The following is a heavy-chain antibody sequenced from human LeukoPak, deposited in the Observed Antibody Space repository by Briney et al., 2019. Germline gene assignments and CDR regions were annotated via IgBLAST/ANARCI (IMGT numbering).Heavy chain of an antibody. Sequence: PGGSLRLSCAASGFTFSSYAMSWVRQAPGKGLEWVSAISGGGDSTYYADSVKGRFTISRDNSNNTLYLQMNSLGAEDTAVYYCAKDHAVSYSSSSDPWGQGTLVTVSS. CDR3: AKDHAVSYSSSSDP. D-gene: IGHD6-13*01. CDR2: ISGGGDST. J-gene: IGHJ5*02. V-gene: IGHV3-23*01. CDR1: GFTFSSYA.